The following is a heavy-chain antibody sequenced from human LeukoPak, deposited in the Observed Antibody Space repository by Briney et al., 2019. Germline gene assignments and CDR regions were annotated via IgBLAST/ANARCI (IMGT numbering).Heavy chain of an antibody. D-gene: IGHD3-10*01. CDR1: GGSISSLGYY. J-gene: IGHJ5*02. V-gene: IGHV4-39*02. CDR3: ASPLRGVEGSWFDP. CDR2: VYADGST. Sequence: SETLSLTCTVSGGSISSLGYYWGWIRQPPGKNLEWIGGVYADGSTYYNPSLKSRVAMSLDTSKNRFYLDLNSVTAADTAVYYCASPLRGVEGSWFDPWGRGILVTVSS.